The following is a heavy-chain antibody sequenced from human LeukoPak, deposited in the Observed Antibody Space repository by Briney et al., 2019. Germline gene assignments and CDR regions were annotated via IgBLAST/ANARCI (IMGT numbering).Heavy chain of an antibody. CDR3: ARLDWGSAGSGSFDY. Sequence: SETLSLTCTVSGGSVSSTSKHWGWIRQPPGKGLEWIATIYYNGYTYYNPSLKSRVTISVDTSKNQFSLNPSSVTAADTAVYYCARLDWGSAGSGSFDYWGQGTLVTVSS. CDR1: GGSVSSTSKH. J-gene: IGHJ4*02. CDR2: IYYNGYT. V-gene: IGHV4-39*01. D-gene: IGHD7-27*01.